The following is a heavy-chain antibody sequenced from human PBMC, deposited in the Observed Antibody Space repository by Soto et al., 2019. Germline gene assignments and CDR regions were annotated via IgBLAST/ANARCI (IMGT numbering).Heavy chain of an antibody. D-gene: IGHD3-22*01. Sequence: EVELLESGGGLVQPGGSLRLSCAVSGFTFYRYAMSWVRQAPGKGLEWVSDISGSGDDIWYADSVKGRFTMSRENSKNTMHLQMNSLRAEDTAMYYCAKDRHDSSGYYFRRAGAFDIWGQGTMVTVSS. V-gene: IGHV3-23*01. CDR3: AKDRHDSSGYYFRRAGAFDI. CDR1: GFTFYRYA. J-gene: IGHJ3*02. CDR2: ISGSGDDI.